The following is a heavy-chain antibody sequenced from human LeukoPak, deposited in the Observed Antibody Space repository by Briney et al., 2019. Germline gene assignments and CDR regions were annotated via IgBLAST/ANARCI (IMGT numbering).Heavy chain of an antibody. CDR3: AKRVAVAATAYYFDC. Sequence: PGGSLRLSCAASGFPFSNYGMHWVRQAPGKGLEWVAFIRYDGSNKYYADSVKGRFTISRDNSKNTLYLQMSSLRAEDTAVYYCAKRVAVAATAYYFDCWGQGTLVTVSS. V-gene: IGHV3-30*02. D-gene: IGHD6-13*01. J-gene: IGHJ4*02. CDR2: IRYDGSNK. CDR1: GFPFSNYG.